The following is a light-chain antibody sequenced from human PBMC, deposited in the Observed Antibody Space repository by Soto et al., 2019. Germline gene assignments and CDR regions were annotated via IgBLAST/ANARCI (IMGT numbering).Light chain of an antibody. CDR1: QGISSA. Sequence: AIQLTQSPSSLSASVGDRVTITCRASQGISSALVWYQQKPGKAPKLLIYDASSLKIGVPSRFSGSGSGTDFTLTISSLQPEDFATYYCQQFNSYLSFGQGTRLEIK. J-gene: IGKJ5*01. CDR2: DAS. V-gene: IGKV1-13*02. CDR3: QQFNSYLS.